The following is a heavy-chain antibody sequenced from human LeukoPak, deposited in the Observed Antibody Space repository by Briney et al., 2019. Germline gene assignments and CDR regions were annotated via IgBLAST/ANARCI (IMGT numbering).Heavy chain of an antibody. CDR2: ISSSSSYI. CDR1: GFIFSSYS. CDR3: ARNLWFGEFLDS. J-gene: IGHJ5*01. Sequence: GGSPRLSCAASGFIFSSYSMNWVRQAPGKGLEWVSFISSSSSYIYYADSVKGRFTISRDNAKNSLYLQMNSLRAEDTAVYYCARNLWFGEFLDSWGQGTLVTVSS. V-gene: IGHV3-21*01. D-gene: IGHD3-10*01.